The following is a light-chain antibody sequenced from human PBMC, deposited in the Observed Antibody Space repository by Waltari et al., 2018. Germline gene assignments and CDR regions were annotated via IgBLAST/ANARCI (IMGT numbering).Light chain of an antibody. CDR1: TSDVGCYDF. Sequence: QSALTQPRSVSGSPGQSVTISCTGTTSDVGCYDFVSWYQQHPGKAPKLIIYYVSHRPSGVPDRFSGSKSGNTASLTITGLRDDDEAEYFCCSHGGFDTFWVFGGGTKVIVL. CDR3: CSHGGFDTFWV. V-gene: IGLV2-11*01. J-gene: IGLJ3*02. CDR2: YVS.